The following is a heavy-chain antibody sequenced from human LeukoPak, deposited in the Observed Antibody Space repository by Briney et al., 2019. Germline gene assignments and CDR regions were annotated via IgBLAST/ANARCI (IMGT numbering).Heavy chain of an antibody. V-gene: IGHV4-59*01. J-gene: IGHJ4*02. CDR2: IYYSGST. Sequence: SETLSLTCTVSGGSISSYYWSWIQQPPGKGLEWIGYIYYSGSTNYNPSLTSRVTISVDTSKNQFSLKLSSVTAADTAVYYCASTNYDFWSGYQPFDYWGQGTLVTVSS. D-gene: IGHD3-3*01. CDR3: ASTNYDFWSGYQPFDY. CDR1: GGSISSYY.